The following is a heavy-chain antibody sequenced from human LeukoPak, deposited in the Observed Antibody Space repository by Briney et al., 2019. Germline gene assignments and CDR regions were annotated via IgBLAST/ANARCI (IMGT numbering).Heavy chain of an antibody. CDR2: INPNSGDT. CDR3: ARAYGNTVRFFDY. V-gene: IGHV1-2*02. Sequence: ASVKVSCKASGYTFTGYYMHWVRQAPGQGLEWMGWINPNSGDTNYAQKFQGRVTMTRDTSISTAYMELSRLRSDDTAVYYCARAYGNTVRFFDYWGQGTLVTVSS. CDR1: GYTFTGYY. J-gene: IGHJ4*02. D-gene: IGHD3-3*01.